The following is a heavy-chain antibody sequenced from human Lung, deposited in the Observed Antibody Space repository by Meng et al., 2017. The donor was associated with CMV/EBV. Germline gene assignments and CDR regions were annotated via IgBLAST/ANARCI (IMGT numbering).Heavy chain of an antibody. J-gene: IGHJ6*02. CDR1: DFTVSSNY. V-gene: IGHV3-53*01. Sequence: GGSLRLSCAASDFTVSSNYMSWVRQAPGKGLEWVSLIYSGGTTYYADSVKGRFTISRDNSKNTLYLQMNSLRAEDTAVYYCTRVFSSGSQRYGGYYGMDVWGQGTTVTVSS. CDR2: IYSGGTT. CDR3: TRVFSSGSQRYGGYYGMDV. D-gene: IGHD3-10*01.